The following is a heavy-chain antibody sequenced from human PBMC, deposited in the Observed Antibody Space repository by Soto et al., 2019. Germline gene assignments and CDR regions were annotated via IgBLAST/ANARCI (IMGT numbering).Heavy chain of an antibody. CDR1: GFTFSSYG. CDR2: IWYDGSNK. CDR3: ARDTRAAAAYYFDY. Sequence: QVQLVESGGGVVQPGRSLRLSCAASGFTFSSYGMHWVRQAPGKGLEWVAVIWYDGSNKYYADSVKGRFTISRDNSKNTLYLQMNSLRAEDTAVYYCARDTRAAAAYYFDYWGQGTLVTVSS. D-gene: IGHD6-13*01. J-gene: IGHJ4*02. V-gene: IGHV3-33*01.